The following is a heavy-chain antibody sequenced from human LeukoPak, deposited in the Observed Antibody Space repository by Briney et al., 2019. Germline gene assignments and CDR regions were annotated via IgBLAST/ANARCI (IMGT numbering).Heavy chain of an antibody. J-gene: IGHJ6*03. CDR2: LDSSGST. CDR1: GGSISSRSDY. V-gene: IGHV4-39*01. D-gene: IGHD4-23*01. Sequence: SETLSLTCTVSGGSISSRSDYWGWIRQAPGKGLEWIGNLDSSGSTYYNPSLKSRVTISVGTSKNQFSLNLRSVTAADTAIYFCSRSHDYGGLYFYYYMDVWGKGTTVTVSS. CDR3: SRSHDYGGLYFYYYMDV.